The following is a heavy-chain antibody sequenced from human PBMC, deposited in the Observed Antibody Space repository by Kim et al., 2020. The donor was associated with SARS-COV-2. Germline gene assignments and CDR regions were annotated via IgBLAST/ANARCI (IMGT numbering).Heavy chain of an antibody. J-gene: IGHJ5*02. Sequence: SETLSLTCTVSGGSISSCGYYWSWIRQHPGKGLEWIGYTYYSGSTYYNPSLKSRVTISVDTSKNQFSLKLSSVTAADKSVYYCARGGKLLQNWFDPWGQGPLVTVSS. D-gene: IGHD1-7*01. V-gene: IGHV4-31*03. CDR1: GGSISSCGYY. CDR3: ARGGKLLQNWFDP. CDR2: TYYSGST.